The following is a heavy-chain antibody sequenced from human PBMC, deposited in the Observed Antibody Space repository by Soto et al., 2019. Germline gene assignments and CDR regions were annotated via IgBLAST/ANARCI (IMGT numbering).Heavy chain of an antibody. CDR2: INPNSGGT. V-gene: IGHV1-2*02. Sequence: ASVKVSCKASGYTFTGYYMHWVRQAPGQGLEWMGWINPNSGGTNYAQKLQGRVTMTTDTSTSTAYMELRSLRSDDTAVYYCARDWDCSSTSCAPAGFDPWGQGTLVTVSS. CDR1: GYTFTGYY. J-gene: IGHJ5*02. D-gene: IGHD2-2*01. CDR3: ARDWDCSSTSCAPAGFDP.